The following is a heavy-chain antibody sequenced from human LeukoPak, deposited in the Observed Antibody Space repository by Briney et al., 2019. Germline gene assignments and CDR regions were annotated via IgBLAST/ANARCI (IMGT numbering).Heavy chain of an antibody. CDR1: GFTFSSYA. V-gene: IGHV3-23*01. D-gene: IGHD3-22*01. CDR3: AKPPPPGGSGYFYFDY. J-gene: IGHJ4*02. CDR2: ISGSGGST. Sequence: GGSLRLSCAASGFTFSSYAMSWVRQAPGKGLEWVSAISGSGGSTYYADSVKGRFTISRDNSGNTLYLQMNSLRAEDTAVYYCAKPPPPGGSGYFYFDYWGQGTLVTVSS.